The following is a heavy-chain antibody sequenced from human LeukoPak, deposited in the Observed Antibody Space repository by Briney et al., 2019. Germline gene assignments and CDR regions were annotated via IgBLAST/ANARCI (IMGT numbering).Heavy chain of an antibody. V-gene: IGHV6-1*01. CDR1: GDSVSSNSAA. J-gene: IGHJ6*02. Sequence: SQTLSLTCAISGDSVSSNSAAWNWIRQSPSRGLEWLGRTYYRSKWYSDYAVSVKSRITVNPDTSKNQFSLQLNSMTPEDTAVYYCARGNSLTTSYYYYGMDVWGQGTTVTVSS. D-gene: IGHD2/OR15-2a*01. CDR3: ARGNSLTTSYYYYGMDV. CDR2: TYYRSKWYS.